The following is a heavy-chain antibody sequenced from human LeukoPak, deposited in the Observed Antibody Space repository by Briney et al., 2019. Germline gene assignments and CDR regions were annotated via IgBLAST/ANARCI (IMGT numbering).Heavy chain of an antibody. CDR2: IYPGDSDT. D-gene: IGHD5-18*01. Sequence: GESLKISCKGSGYSFTSYWIGWVRQMPGKGLEWMGIIYPGDSDTRYSPSFQGQVTISADKSISTAYLQWSSLKASDTAMYYCARHNPRSYGPPRRFGIQFSPIDPWGQGTLVTVSS. J-gene: IGHJ5*02. V-gene: IGHV5-51*01. CDR1: GYSFTSYW. CDR3: ARHNPRSYGPPRRFGIQFSPIDP.